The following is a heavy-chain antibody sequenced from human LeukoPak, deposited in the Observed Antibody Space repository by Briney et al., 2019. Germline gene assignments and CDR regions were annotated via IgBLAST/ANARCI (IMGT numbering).Heavy chain of an antibody. Sequence: GGSLRLSCAASGFTFSGYWMSWLRQAPGKGLEWVSAISGSGGSTYYADSVRGRFTISRDNSKNTLYLQMNSLRAEDTAVYYCAKDTRYYYDKDYWGQGTLVTVSS. V-gene: IGHV3-23*01. J-gene: IGHJ4*02. D-gene: IGHD3-22*01. CDR1: GFTFSGYW. CDR3: AKDTRYYYDKDY. CDR2: ISGSGGST.